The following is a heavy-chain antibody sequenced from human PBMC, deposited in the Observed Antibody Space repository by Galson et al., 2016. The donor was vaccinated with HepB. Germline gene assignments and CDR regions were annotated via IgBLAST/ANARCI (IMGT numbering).Heavy chain of an antibody. J-gene: IGHJ6*02. Sequence: SETLSLTCAVYGESFSGYYWSWIRQSPEKGLEWIGEINHNGTTKYNPSLKSRVTISVDTSKNQFSLKLNSMTPADTAVYYCARKRRWGPFYYYGMDVWGQGTTVTVSS. CDR3: ARKRRWGPFYYYGMDV. V-gene: IGHV4-34*01. CDR2: INHNGTT. D-gene: IGHD3-16*01. CDR1: GESFSGYY.